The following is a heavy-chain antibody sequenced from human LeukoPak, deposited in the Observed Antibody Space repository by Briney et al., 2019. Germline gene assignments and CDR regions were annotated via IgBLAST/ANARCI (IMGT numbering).Heavy chain of an antibody. V-gene: IGHV4-59*01. CDR3: ATRDSGYEAWYFDL. J-gene: IGHJ2*01. Sequence: SETLSLTCTVSGGSISTYYWSWIRQPPGKGLEWIGYVYYSGSTNYNPSLKSRVTISVDTSKNQFSLNLSSMTAADTAAYYCATRDSGYEAWYFDLWGRGTLVTVSS. CDR2: VYYSGST. D-gene: IGHD5-12*01. CDR1: GGSISTYY.